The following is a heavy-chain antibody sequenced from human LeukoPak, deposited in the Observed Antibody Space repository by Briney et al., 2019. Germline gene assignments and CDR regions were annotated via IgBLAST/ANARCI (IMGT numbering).Heavy chain of an antibody. J-gene: IGHJ4*02. CDR2: IYHSGST. Sequence: SETLSLTCTVSGYSISSGYYWGWIRQPPGKGLEWIGSIYHSGSTYYSPSLKSRVTISVDTSKNQFSLKLSSVTAADTAVYYCARDWRQGMATTFGPVDYWGQGTLVTVSS. V-gene: IGHV4-38-2*02. D-gene: IGHD5-24*01. CDR3: ARDWRQGMATTFGPVDY. CDR1: GYSISSGYY.